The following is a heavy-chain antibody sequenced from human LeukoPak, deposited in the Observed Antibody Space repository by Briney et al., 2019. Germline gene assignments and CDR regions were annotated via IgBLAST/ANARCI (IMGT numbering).Heavy chain of an antibody. CDR3: ASGAYSYYYMDV. V-gene: IGHV4-34*01. D-gene: IGHD4-11*01. CDR1: GGSFSGYY. J-gene: IGHJ6*03. CDR2: INHSRST. Sequence: SETLSLTCAVYGGSFSGYYWSWIRQPPGKGLEWIGEINHSRSTNYNPSLKSRVTISVDTSKNQFSLKLSSVTAPDTAVYYCASGAYSYYYMDVWGKGTTVTISS.